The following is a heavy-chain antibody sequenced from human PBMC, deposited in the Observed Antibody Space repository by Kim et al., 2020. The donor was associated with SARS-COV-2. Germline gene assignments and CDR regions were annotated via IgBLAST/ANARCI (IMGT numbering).Heavy chain of an antibody. CDR3: VSHTAMVHFDY. V-gene: IGHV3-64D*06. CDR2: ISSNGGST. Sequence: GGSLRLSCSASGFTFSSYAMHWVRQAPGKGLEYVSAISSNGGSTYYADSVRGRFTISRDNSKNTLYLQMSSLRAEDTAVYYCVSHTAMVHFDYWGQGTLVTVSS. CDR1: GFTFSSYA. J-gene: IGHJ4*02. D-gene: IGHD5-18*01.